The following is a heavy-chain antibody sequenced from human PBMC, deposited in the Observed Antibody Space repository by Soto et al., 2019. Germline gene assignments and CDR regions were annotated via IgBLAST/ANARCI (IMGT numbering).Heavy chain of an antibody. CDR2: IRSKTYGGTT. D-gene: IGHD3-22*01. J-gene: IGHJ5*02. V-gene: IGHV3-49*03. CDR1: GFTFGDYA. Sequence: GSLRLSCTASGFTFGDYAMSWFRQAPGKGLEWVGFIRSKTYGGTTVYAASVKGRFTISRDDSKSIAHLQMNSLKTEDTAVYYCTTNYYDSSGYDNWFDPWGQGTLVTVSS. CDR3: TTNYYDSSGYDNWFDP.